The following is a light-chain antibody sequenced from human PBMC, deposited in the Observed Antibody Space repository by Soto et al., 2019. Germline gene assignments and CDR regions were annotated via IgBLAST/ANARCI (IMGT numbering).Light chain of an antibody. CDR2: DAS. CDR1: QSVSSY. V-gene: IGKV3-11*01. Sequence: EIVLTQFPATLSLSPGERATLSCRASQSVSSYLAWYQQKPGQAPRLLIYDASNRATGIPARFSGSGSGTDFTLTIISLEPEDFAVYYCQQRSNWPFTFGGGTKVDIK. CDR3: QQRSNWPFT. J-gene: IGKJ4*01.